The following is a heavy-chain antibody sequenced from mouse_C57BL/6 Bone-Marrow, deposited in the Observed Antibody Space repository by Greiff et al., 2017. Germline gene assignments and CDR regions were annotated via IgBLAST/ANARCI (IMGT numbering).Heavy chain of an antibody. CDR1: GYTFTSYW. Sequence: VQLQQPGAELVKPGASVKLSCKASGYTFTSYWMHWVKQRPGQGLEWIGMIHPNSGSTNYNEKFKSKATLTVDKYSRPAYMQLSSLTSEDSAVYFCARRGAGTWFAYWGQGTLVTVSA. J-gene: IGHJ3*01. CDR2: IHPNSGST. V-gene: IGHV1-64*01. CDR3: ARRGAGTWFAY.